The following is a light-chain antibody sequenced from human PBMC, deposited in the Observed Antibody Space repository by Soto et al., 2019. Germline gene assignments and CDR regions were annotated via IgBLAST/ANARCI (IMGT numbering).Light chain of an antibody. CDR2: GAS. J-gene: IGKJ1*01. CDR3: QQYDSSPMT. Sequence: EIVLTQSPGTLSLSPGERGTLSCRASQSVSSSYLAWYQQKPGQAPRLLIYGASSRATGIPDRFSGSGSGTDFTLTISRLEPEDFSVYYCQQYDSSPMTFGQGTKVEIK. CDR1: QSVSSSY. V-gene: IGKV3-20*01.